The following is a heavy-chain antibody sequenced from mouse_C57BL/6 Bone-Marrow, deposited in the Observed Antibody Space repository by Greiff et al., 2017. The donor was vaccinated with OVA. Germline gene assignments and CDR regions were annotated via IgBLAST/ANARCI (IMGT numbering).Heavy chain of an antibody. V-gene: IGHV14-4*01. Sequence: VQLQQSGAELVRPGASVKLSCTASGFNIKDDYMHWVKQRPEQGLEWIGWIDPENGDTEYASKFQGKATITADTSSSTAYLQLSSLTSEDTAVYYCTTFPYYYGSSLFAYWGQGTLVTVSA. D-gene: IGHD1-1*01. CDR2: IDPENGDT. CDR1: GFNIKDDY. CDR3: TTFPYYYGSSLFAY. J-gene: IGHJ3*01.